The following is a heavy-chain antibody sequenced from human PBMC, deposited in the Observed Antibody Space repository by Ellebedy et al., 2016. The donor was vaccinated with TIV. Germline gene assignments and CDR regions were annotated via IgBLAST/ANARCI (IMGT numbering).Heavy chain of an antibody. CDR1: GFSLTGSD. CDR3: ARGGPGGDNWFFGR. Sequence: GESLKISCAASGFSLTGSDLHWVRRPAGKGLEWVSASGAAGDTYYPDSLRGRFTISRESAKHSFYLQMNSLTAGDTAVYYCARGGPGGDNWFFGRWGRGTRVTVSS. CDR2: SGAAGDT. J-gene: IGHJ2*01. V-gene: IGHV3-13*01. D-gene: IGHD3-10*01.